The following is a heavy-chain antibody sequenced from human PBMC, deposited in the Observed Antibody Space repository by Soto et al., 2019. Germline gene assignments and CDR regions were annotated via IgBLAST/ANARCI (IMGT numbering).Heavy chain of an antibody. CDR2: INPYNGNT. CDR1: GYTFTSYG. Sequence: QVQLVQSGAEVKKPGASVKVSCKASGYTFTSYGISWVRQAPGQGLEWMGWINPYNGNTNYAQKLQGRVTLTPDTSTSTAYMELGSRRTDDPSVSYSARAWFGVDSWCQGTLVTVPS. D-gene: IGHD3-16*01. CDR3: ARAWFGVDS. V-gene: IGHV1-18*01. J-gene: IGHJ4*02.